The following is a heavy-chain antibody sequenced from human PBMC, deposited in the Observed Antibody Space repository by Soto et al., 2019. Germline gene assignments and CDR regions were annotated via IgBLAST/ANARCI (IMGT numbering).Heavy chain of an antibody. Sequence: GGSLRLSCVASGFTFSSYWMHWVRQAPGKGLVWVSRINSDGSSTSYADSVKGRFTISRDNAKNTLYLQMNSLRAEDTAVYYCARAPDRITIFGLGRAYYMDVWGKGTTVTVSS. CDR2: INSDGSST. D-gene: IGHD3-3*01. J-gene: IGHJ6*03. V-gene: IGHV3-74*01. CDR1: GFTFSSYW. CDR3: ARAPDRITIFGLGRAYYMDV.